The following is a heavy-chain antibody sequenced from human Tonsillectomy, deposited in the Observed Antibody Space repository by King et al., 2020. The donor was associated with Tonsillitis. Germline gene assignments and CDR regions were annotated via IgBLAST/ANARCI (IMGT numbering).Heavy chain of an antibody. CDR1: GYTFNDYY. CDR2: INPNSGAT. D-gene: IGHD6-19*01. Sequence: QVQLVESGAEVKKPGASVKIACRTSGYTFNDYYMHWVRQAPGQGLEWMGWINPNSGATHCAQKFQGWVTMTRDTSINAAYMELSSLKSDDTAVYYCAREVRSDWRARRLDYWGQGTLVAVSS. CDR3: AREVRSDWRARRLDY. J-gene: IGHJ4*02. V-gene: IGHV1-2*04.